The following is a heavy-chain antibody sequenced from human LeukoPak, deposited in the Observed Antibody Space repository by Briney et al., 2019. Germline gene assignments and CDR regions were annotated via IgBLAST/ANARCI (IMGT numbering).Heavy chain of an antibody. J-gene: IGHJ4*02. Sequence: GESLKISCKGSGYSFTTYWIGWVRQMPGKGLEWMAIIHLGDSDTKYSPPFQGQVTISADKSINTVYLQWNSLKASDTAVYYCARRGGYDFPFDYWGQGTLVTVSS. CDR3: ARRGGYDFPFDY. D-gene: IGHD5-12*01. CDR2: IHLGDSDT. CDR1: GYSFTTYW. V-gene: IGHV5-51*01.